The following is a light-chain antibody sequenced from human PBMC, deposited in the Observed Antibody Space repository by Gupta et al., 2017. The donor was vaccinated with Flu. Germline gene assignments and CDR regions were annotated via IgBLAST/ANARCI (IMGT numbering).Light chain of an antibody. CDR2: KTS. Sequence: MTQFPSTLSASVGYRVTITCRASQIISWVLAWYQQKPGKAPISLFYKTSSVNSGFPARVSGSGSGTEFTLANNSHHPDYSSTHDLQSPLTFGGGTKLEIK. J-gene: IGKJ4*01. CDR1: QIISWV. V-gene: IGKV1-5*03. CDR3: QSPLT.